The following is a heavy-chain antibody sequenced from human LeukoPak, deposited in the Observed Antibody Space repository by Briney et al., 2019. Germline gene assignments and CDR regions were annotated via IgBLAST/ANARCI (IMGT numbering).Heavy chain of an antibody. Sequence: GGSLRLSCAASGFTFNRYTMNWVRQAPGKGLVWVSRINSDGITTSYADSVKGRFTISRDNAKNTLYLQMNSLRAEDTAVYYCARDMVAGGPDYWGQGTLVTVSS. CDR1: GFTFNRYT. CDR3: ARDMVAGGPDY. D-gene: IGHD6-19*01. CDR2: INSDGITT. V-gene: IGHV3-74*01. J-gene: IGHJ4*02.